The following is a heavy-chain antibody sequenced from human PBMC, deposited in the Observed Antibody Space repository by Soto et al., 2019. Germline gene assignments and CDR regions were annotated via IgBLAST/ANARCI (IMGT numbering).Heavy chain of an antibody. D-gene: IGHD3-22*01. Sequence: EVQLVETGGDLIQPGGSLRLSCAASGFSVSINYMSWVRQAPGKGLEWVSIINADGSSYYADSVKGRFTISRDNSKNPVDLQMTSLRAKDTAVYYSASRVVAEGFNPWGQGTLVTVSS. CDR1: GFSVSINY. V-gene: IGHV3-53*02. J-gene: IGHJ5*02. CDR2: INADGSS. CDR3: ASRVVAEGFNP.